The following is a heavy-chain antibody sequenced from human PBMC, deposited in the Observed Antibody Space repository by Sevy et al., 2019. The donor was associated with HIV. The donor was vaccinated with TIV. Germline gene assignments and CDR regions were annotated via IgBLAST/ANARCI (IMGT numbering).Heavy chain of an antibody. Sequence: GGSLRLSCAASGFTFSSYEMNWVRQAPGKGLEWISYISNSGTTMYYSDSVRGRFTISRDNARRSLYLQMNSLRAEDTADYYCARDLPPSATTVTHFDCWGQGTLVTVSS. CDR2: ISNSGTTM. CDR3: ARDLPPSATTVTHFDC. CDR1: GFTFSSYE. J-gene: IGHJ4*02. V-gene: IGHV3-48*03. D-gene: IGHD4-17*01.